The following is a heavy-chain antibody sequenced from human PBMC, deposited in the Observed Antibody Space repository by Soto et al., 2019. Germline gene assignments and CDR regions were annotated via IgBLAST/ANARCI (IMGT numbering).Heavy chain of an antibody. CDR3: ARDPRGHYSFDS. D-gene: IGHD2-21*01. J-gene: IGHJ5*01. CDR1: GFMFSAYW. CDR2: IHGDGGKI. Sequence: EVQLVESGGGLVQPGGSLRLPCAASGFMFSAYWMSWVGQPPGKGLEWVANIHGDGGKIYYVDSVKGRFIISRDNAKNSLFLQMSSLRVDDTAMYYCARDPRGHYSFDSWGQGTLVTVSS. V-gene: IGHV3-7*03.